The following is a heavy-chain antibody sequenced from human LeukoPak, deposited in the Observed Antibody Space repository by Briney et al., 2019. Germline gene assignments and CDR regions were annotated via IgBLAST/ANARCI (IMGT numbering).Heavy chain of an antibody. CDR2: ISSNGGST. CDR3: ARDLNTAMVTYYRDV. Sequence: GGSLRLSCAASGFTFSSYAMHWVRQAPGKGLEYVSAISSNGGSTYYANSVKGRFTISRDNSKNTLYLQMGSLRAEDMAVYYCARDLNTAMVTYYRDVWGKGTTVTVSS. V-gene: IGHV3-64*01. CDR1: GFTFSSYA. J-gene: IGHJ6*03. D-gene: IGHD5-18*01.